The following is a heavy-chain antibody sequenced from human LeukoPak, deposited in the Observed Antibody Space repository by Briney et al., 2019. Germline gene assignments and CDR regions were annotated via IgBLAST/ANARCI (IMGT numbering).Heavy chain of an antibody. V-gene: IGHV1-8*01. CDR3: ARVRYLSDYYGSGSHRGFDY. D-gene: IGHD3-10*01. J-gene: IGHJ4*02. CDR2: MNPNSGNT. Sequence: ASVKVSCKASAYTFTSYDINWVRQATGQGLEWMGWMNPNSGNTGYAQKFQGRITMARNTSISTAYMELSSLRSEDTAAYYCARVRYLSDYYGSGSHRGFDYWGQGTLVTVSS. CDR1: AYTFTSYD.